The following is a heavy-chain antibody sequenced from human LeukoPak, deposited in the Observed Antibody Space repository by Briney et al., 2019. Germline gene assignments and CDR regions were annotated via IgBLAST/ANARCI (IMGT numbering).Heavy chain of an antibody. CDR2: IYRNGDT. J-gene: IGHJ4*02. V-gene: IGHV4-4*02. D-gene: IGHD3-10*01. CDR1: GGSMNSLNW. Sequence: SETLSLTCAVSGGSMNSLNWWIWVRQPPGRGLEWIGEIYRNGDTNYNPSLKSRVNMSQDKSKNQFSLKLNSVTAADTAVYYCAREDYYGSAADYWGQGTLVTVSS. CDR3: AREDYYGSAADY.